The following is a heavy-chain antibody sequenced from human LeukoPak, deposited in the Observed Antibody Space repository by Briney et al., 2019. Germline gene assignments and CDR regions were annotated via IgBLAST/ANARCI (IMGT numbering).Heavy chain of an antibody. J-gene: IGHJ4*02. CDR3: ARVSYYGSGSCYSGFYFDY. CDR2: IYTSGST. CDR1: GGSISSYY. Sequence: SETLSLTCTVSGGSISSYYWSWIRQPAGKGLEWIGRIYTSGSTNYNPSLKSRVTMSVDTSKNQFSLKLSSVTAADTAVYYCARVSYYGSGSCYSGFYFDYWGQGTLVTVSS. V-gene: IGHV4-4*07. D-gene: IGHD3-10*01.